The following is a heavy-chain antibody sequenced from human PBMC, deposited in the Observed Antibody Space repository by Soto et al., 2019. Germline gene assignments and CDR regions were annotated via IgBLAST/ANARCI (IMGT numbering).Heavy chain of an antibody. CDR3: ARDHLGYFPRYYYGMDV. CDR1: GYTFTSYD. D-gene: IGHD6-13*01. Sequence: QVQLVQSGAEVKKPGASVKVSCKASGYTFTSYDLNWVRQATGQGLEWMGWMNPNSGNTGYAQKFQGRVTMTRNTSISTAYMELSSLRSEDTAVYYCARDHLGYFPRYYYGMDVWGQGTTVTVSS. J-gene: IGHJ6*02. V-gene: IGHV1-8*01. CDR2: MNPNSGNT.